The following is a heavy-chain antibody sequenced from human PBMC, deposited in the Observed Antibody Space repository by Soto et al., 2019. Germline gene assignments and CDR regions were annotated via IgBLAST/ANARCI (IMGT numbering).Heavy chain of an antibody. J-gene: IGHJ6*02. D-gene: IGHD6-6*01. CDR3: ARGSSIAGLYYGMDV. V-gene: IGHV4-31*03. CDR2: NYYSGTT. CDR1: GGSISSGGYY. Sequence: QVQLQESGPGLVKPSQTLSLTCTVSGGSISSGGYYWTWIRQHPGKGLEWIGYNYYSGTTYYNPYPKRRVTISLETSKNQFPLKLSSVTAADTAVYYCARGSSIAGLYYGMDVWGQGTTVTVSS.